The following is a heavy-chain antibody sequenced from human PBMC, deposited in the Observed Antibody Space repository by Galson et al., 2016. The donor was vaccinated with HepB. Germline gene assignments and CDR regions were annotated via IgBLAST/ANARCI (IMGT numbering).Heavy chain of an antibody. Sequence: SLRLSCAASGFTFIDYWMTWVRQSPRKGLEWVAKMNQDGTVVDYVDSVKGRFTSSRDNAKNSLYLQMNGLKADDTAVYYCAVAMGDYFNYWGQGTLVTVSS. CDR3: AVAMGDYFNY. J-gene: IGHJ4*02. V-gene: IGHV3-7*03. CDR1: GFTFIDYW. CDR2: MNQDGTVV. D-gene: IGHD5-12*01.